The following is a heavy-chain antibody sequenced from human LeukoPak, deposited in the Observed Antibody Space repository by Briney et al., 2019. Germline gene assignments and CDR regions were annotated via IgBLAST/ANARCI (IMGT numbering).Heavy chain of an antibody. CDR2: INSDGSST. J-gene: IGHJ5*02. CDR3: ARDRRSQHSISSPWFDP. Sequence: PGGSLRLSCAASGFTFSSYWMHWVRQAPGKGLVWVSRINSDGSSTSYADSVKGRFTISRDNAKNTLYLQMNSLRAEDTAVYYCARDRRSQHSISSPWFDPWGQGTLVTVSS. D-gene: IGHD6-6*01. CDR1: GFTFSSYW. V-gene: IGHV3-74*01.